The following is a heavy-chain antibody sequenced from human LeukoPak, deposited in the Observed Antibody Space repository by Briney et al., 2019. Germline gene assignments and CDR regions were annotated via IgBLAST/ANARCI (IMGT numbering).Heavy chain of an antibody. CDR2: IYPGDSNI. Sequence: GESLKISCKSSGDIFTSYWIGWVRQMPGKGLEWMGIIYPGDSNIKYNPSFEGQVTISADESINTVYLQWRSLKASDTAMYYCARERWGSGDCWGQGTLVTVSS. J-gene: IGHJ4*02. D-gene: IGHD2-21*01. V-gene: IGHV5-51*01. CDR3: ARERWGSGDC. CDR1: GDIFTSYW.